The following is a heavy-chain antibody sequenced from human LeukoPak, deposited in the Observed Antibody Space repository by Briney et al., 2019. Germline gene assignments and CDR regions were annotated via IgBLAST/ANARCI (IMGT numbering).Heavy chain of an antibody. J-gene: IGHJ6*03. V-gene: IGHV1-8*01. CDR1: GYTFTSFD. D-gene: IGHD2-15*01. CDR2: MNPNSGNT. CDR3: GRGLRYCSGGRCYFSPPYYYYMDV. Sequence: ASVKVSCKASGYTFTSFDMNWVRQATGQGLEWMGWMNPNSGNTGYAQKFQGRVTMTRNTSISTAYMELSSLRSEDTAVYYCGRGLRYCSGGRCYFSPPYYYYMDVGGKGPTVTIS.